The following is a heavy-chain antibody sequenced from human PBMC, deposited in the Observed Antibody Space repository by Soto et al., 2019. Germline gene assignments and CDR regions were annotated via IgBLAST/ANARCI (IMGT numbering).Heavy chain of an antibody. Sequence: PGGSLRLSCAASGFTFSSYAMHWVRQAPGKGLEWVAVISYDGSNKYYADSVKGRFTISRDNSKNTPYLQMNSLRAEDTAVYYCARDEGYSYGTQAFDIWGQGTMATVSS. CDR1: GFTFSSYA. CDR2: ISYDGSNK. CDR3: ARDEGYSYGTQAFDI. J-gene: IGHJ3*02. D-gene: IGHD5-18*01. V-gene: IGHV3-30-3*01.